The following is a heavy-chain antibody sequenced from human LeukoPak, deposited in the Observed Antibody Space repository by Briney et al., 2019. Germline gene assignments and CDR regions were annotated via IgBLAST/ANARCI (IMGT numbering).Heavy chain of an antibody. J-gene: IGHJ4*02. CDR1: GFTFTNYA. D-gene: IGHD2-8*02. Sequence: PGGSLRLSCAASGFTFTNYAMSWVRQTPGKGLEWVPATVGSGPDTYHADSVKGRFTVSRDNSRNTLYLQMNSLRVEDMAVYYCTKAPLRSCTGAFCYPFDYWGQGTLVTVSS. V-gene: IGHV3-23*01. CDR3: TKAPLRSCTGAFCYPFDY. CDR2: TVGSGPDT.